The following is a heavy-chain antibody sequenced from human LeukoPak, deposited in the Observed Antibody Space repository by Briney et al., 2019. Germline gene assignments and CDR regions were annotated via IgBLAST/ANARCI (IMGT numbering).Heavy chain of an antibody. CDR2: ISSSGGST. D-gene: IGHD6-19*01. V-gene: IGHV3-23*01. J-gene: IGHJ5*02. Sequence: GGSLRLSCAASGFTFNNYAMNWVRQAPGKGLEWVSAISSSGGSTHYADSVKGRFTISRDNSKNTLFLQMNSLRAEDTAVYYCAKIPYSSGWVQNWFDPWGQGTLVTVSS. CDR1: GFTFNNYA. CDR3: AKIPYSSGWVQNWFDP.